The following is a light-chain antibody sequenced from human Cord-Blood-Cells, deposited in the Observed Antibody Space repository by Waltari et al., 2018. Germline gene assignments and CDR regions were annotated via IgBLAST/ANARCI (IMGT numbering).Light chain of an antibody. CDR3: QQYDNLLPLT. CDR2: DAS. J-gene: IGKJ4*01. CDR1: QDIRNY. V-gene: IGKV1-33*01. Sequence: DIQMSQSPSSLSASLGDRGTTSCQASQDIRNYLNWYQQKPGKAPRLLNYDASNLETGVPSRFSGSGSGTDFTFTISSLQPEDIATYYCQQYDNLLPLTFGGGTKVEIK.